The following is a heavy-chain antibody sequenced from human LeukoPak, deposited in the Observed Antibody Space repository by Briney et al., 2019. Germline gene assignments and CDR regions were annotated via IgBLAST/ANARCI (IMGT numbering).Heavy chain of an antibody. CDR3: ARERADAGSSAFDI. CDR2: MNPNSGNT. D-gene: IGHD6-19*01. CDR1: GYTFTSYD. Sequence: ASVKVSCKASGYTFTSYDINWVRQATGQGLEWMGWMNPNSGNTGYAQKFQGRVTITRNTSISTAYMELSSLRSEDTAVYYCARERADAGSSAFDIWGQGTMVTVSS. J-gene: IGHJ3*02. V-gene: IGHV1-8*03.